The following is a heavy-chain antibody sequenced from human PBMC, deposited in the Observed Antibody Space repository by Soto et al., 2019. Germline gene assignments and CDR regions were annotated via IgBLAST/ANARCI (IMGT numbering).Heavy chain of an antibody. CDR2: IYPSDSDT. CDR3: ARGGVSTRTFDY. D-gene: IGHD3-3*01. Sequence: GESLKISCKGSGYNFAVYWIAWVRQMPGKGLELMGIIYPSDSDTRYRPSFQGQVTISADKSISSAYLQWSSLRASDTAIYYCARGGVSTRTFDYWGQGTPVTVSS. V-gene: IGHV5-51*01. J-gene: IGHJ4*02. CDR1: GYNFAVYW.